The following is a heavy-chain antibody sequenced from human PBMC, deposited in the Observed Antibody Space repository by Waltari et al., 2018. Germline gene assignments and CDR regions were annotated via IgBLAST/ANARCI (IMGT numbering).Heavy chain of an antibody. CDR1: GGSISSSSYY. CDR3: ASYMYNWNEGGDY. D-gene: IGHD1-20*01. V-gene: IGHV4-39*01. CDR2: IYYSGST. J-gene: IGHJ4*02. Sequence: QLQLQESGPGLVKPSETLSLTCTVSGGSISSSSYYWGWIRQPPGKGLEWIGSIYYSGSTYYNPSLKSRVTISVDTSKNQSSLKLSSVTAADTAVYYRASYMYNWNEGGDYWGQGTLVTVSS.